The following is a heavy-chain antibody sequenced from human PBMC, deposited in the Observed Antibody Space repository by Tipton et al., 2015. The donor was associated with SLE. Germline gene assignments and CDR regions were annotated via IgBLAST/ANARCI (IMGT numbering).Heavy chain of an antibody. CDR1: GYSISSSYY. V-gene: IGHV4-61*01. J-gene: IGHJ4*02. CDR2: IYYSGST. CDR3: ARVRCSSTSCYYFDY. Sequence: TLSLTCSVSGYSISSSYYWSWIRQPPGKGLEWIGYIYYSGSTNYNPSLKSRVTISVDTSKNQFSLKLSTVTAADTAVYYCARVRCSSTSCYYFDYWGQGTLVTVSS. D-gene: IGHD2-2*01.